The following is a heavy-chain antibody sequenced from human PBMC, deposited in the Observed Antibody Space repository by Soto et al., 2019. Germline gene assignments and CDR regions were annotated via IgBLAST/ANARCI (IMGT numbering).Heavy chain of an antibody. Sequence: ASVKVSCKASEHTFTGYYLHWVRQAPGQGLEWMGWINPNGGGTIYAQKFQGRLTMTRDTSITTAYMELTRLRADDTAFYFCATSSDWSPLLDYWGQGTLVTVSS. CDR1: EHTFTGYY. V-gene: IGHV1-2*02. D-gene: IGHD6-19*01. CDR3: ATSSDWSPLLDY. CDR2: INPNGGGT. J-gene: IGHJ4*02.